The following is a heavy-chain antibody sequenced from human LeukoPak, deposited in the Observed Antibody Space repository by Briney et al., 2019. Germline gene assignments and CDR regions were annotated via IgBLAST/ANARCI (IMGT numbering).Heavy chain of an antibody. CDR1: GFTFNNYW. V-gene: IGHV3-7*03. J-gene: IGHJ4*02. CDR2: IKQDGIEK. CDR3: ARVTRGTRYSSGWYICDY. Sequence: QTGGSLRLSCAASGFTFNNYWMSWVRQAPGKGLEWVANIKQDGIEKYYVDSVKGRFTISRDNAKNSLYLQMNSLRAEDTALYRCARVTRGTRYSSGWYICDYWGQGTLVTVSS. D-gene: IGHD6-19*01.